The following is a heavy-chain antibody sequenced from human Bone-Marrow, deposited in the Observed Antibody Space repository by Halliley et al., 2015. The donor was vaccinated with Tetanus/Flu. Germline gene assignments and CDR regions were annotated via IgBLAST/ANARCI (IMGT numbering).Heavy chain of an antibody. CDR3: AKDGGSYCSAASCHSYGLDV. Sequence: ASHEYHAESVKGRFTISRDNSKSRLYLQMNSLTPEDTAVYFCAKDGGSYCSAASCHSYGLDVWGQGTTVTVSS. CDR2: ASHE. D-gene: IGHD2-15*01. V-gene: IGHV3-30*02. J-gene: IGHJ6*02.